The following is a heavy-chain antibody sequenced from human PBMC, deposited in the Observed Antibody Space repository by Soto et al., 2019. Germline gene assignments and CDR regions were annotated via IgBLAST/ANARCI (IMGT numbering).Heavy chain of an antibody. V-gene: IGHV2-5*02. CDR3: AHSDDDYSNVGAFDY. CDR1: GFSLSTSGVG. J-gene: IGHJ4*02. CDR2: IYWDDDK. Sequence: QITMKESGPTLVKPKQTLTLTCTFSGFSLSTSGVGVGWIRQPPGKALEWLALIYWDDDKRYSPSLKSRLTITKDTSKNQVVLTMTNMDPVDTATYYCAHSDDDYSNVGAFDYWGQGTLVTVSS. D-gene: IGHD4-4*01.